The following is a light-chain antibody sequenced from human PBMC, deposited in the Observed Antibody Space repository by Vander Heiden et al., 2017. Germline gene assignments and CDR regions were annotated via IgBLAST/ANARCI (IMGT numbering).Light chain of an antibody. Sequence: DIRMTQSPSSLSASVGDRVTISCRASQSISTSLNWYQQKPEKAPKPLIYSASTLHSGVPSRFSGSVSGSHFTLTIDSLQPEDFATYYCQQSYFTPPITFGQGTRLEI. CDR2: SAS. CDR1: QSISTS. V-gene: IGKV1-39*01. CDR3: QQSYFTPPIT. J-gene: IGKJ5*01.